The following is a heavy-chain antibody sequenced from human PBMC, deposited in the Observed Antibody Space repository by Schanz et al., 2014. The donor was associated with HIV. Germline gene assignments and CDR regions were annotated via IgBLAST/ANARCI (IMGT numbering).Heavy chain of an antibody. D-gene: IGHD2-2*01. V-gene: IGHV1-2*02. J-gene: IGHJ4*02. CDR3: ARNQFQLLPFDS. Sequence: QVQLVQSGAEVKKPGSSVKVSCKASGGTFSRYAISWVRQAPGQGLEWMGWIKPNNGDTYYARKFQGKVTMTRDTSIATASLELSRLRSDDTAVYFCARNQFQLLPFDSWGQGTLVTVSS. CDR1: GGTFSRYA. CDR2: IKPNNGDT.